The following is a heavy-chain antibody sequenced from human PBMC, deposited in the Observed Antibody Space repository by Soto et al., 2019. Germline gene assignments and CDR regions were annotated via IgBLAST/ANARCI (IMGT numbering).Heavy chain of an antibody. CDR2: IKTKSEGGPT. CDR3: TTGSVEGV. Sequence: EVQLVESGGGFIQPGGSLNFPWEAPGLPFGIAWLNWVGQAPGKGLEWVGRIKTKSEGGPTDYAAAVKGRFTVSRDDSKNTLYLQMNSLKTEDTAVYYCTTGSVEGVWGQGTTVTVSS. V-gene: IGHV3-15*07. J-gene: IGHJ6*02. CDR1: GLPFGIAW.